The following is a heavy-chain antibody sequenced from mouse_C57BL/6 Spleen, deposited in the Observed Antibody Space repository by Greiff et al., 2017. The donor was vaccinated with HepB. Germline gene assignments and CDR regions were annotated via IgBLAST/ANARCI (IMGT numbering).Heavy chain of an antibody. CDR3: ARWENGNFAWFAY. CDR2: IPPHIFIT. V-gene: IGHV1-64*01. CDR1: ASPFPLSF. D-gene: IGHD2-1*01. Sequence: QVHLPPPFSALVPPFSSFPFSFPPSASPFPLSFLPFFPPLPFPCLYFILIIPPHIFITNYNEKFKSKATLTVDKSSSTAYMQLSSLTSEDSAVYYCARWENGNFAWFAYWGQGTLVTVSA. J-gene: IGHJ3*01.